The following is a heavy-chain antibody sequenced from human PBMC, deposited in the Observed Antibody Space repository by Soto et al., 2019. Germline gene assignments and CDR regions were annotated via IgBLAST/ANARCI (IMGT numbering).Heavy chain of an antibody. CDR1: GGTFSSYT. CDR2: IIPILGIA. CDR3: ASPRPDAVTTWFDY. Sequence: QVQLVQSGAEVKKPGSSVKVSCKASGGTFSSYTISWVRQAPGQGLEWMGRIIPILGIANYAQKFQGRVTITAEKSTSTAYMELSSLRSEDTAVYYCASPRPDAVTTWFDYWGQGTLVTVSS. V-gene: IGHV1-69*02. D-gene: IGHD4-17*01. J-gene: IGHJ4*02.